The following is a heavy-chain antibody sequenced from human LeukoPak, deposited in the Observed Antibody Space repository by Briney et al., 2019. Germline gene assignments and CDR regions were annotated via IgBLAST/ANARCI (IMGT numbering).Heavy chain of an antibody. CDR3: AKDYCGGDCYSGWYFDL. Sequence: GGSLRLSCAASGFTFSSYEMNWVRQAPGKGLEWVSYISSSGSTIYYADSVKGRFTISRDNAKNSLYLQMNSLRAEDTALYYCAKDYCGGDCYSGWYFDLWGRGTLVTVCS. D-gene: IGHD2-21*02. J-gene: IGHJ2*01. CDR1: GFTFSSYE. V-gene: IGHV3-48*03. CDR2: ISSSGSTI.